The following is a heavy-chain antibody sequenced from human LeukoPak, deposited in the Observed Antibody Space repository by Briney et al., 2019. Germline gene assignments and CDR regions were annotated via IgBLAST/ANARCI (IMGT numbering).Heavy chain of an antibody. CDR2: ISAYNGNT. CDR1: GYTFTSYG. V-gene: IGHV1-18*01. J-gene: IGHJ6*02. CDR3: ARDSLSSITIFGVVSYYYYGMDV. Sequence: ASVKVSCKASGYTFTSYGISWVRQAPGQGPEWMGWISAYNGNTNYAQKLQGRVTMTTDTSTSTAYMELRSLRSDDTAVYYCARDSLSSITIFGVVSYYYYGMDVWGQGTTVTVSS. D-gene: IGHD3-3*01.